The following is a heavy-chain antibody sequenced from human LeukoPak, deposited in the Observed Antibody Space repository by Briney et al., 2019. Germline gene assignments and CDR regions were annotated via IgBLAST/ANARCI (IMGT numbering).Heavy chain of an antibody. CDR2: INSNGDNT. CDR3: VKPIAVAGNFDY. CDR1: GFXFSSYA. V-gene: IGHV3-64D*09. J-gene: IGHJ4*02. D-gene: IGHD6-19*01. Sequence: GGSLRLSCSVSGFXFSSYAIHWVRQAPGKGLEYVSAINSNGDNTYYADSVKGRFTISRDNSKSTLYLQMSSLTPEDTAVYYCVKPIAVAGNFDYWGQGALVTVSS.